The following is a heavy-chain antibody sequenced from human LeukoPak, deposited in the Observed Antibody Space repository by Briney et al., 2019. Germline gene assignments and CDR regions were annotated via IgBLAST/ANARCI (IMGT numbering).Heavy chain of an antibody. CDR3: ARVYSSSSKTHYYYYMDV. J-gene: IGHJ6*03. CDR1: GGSFSGYY. V-gene: IGHV4-34*01. CDR2: INHSGST. Sequence: PSETLSLTCAVYGGSFSGYYWSWIRQPPGKGLEWIGEINHSGSTNYNPFLKSRVTISVDTSKNQFSLKLSSVTAADTAVYYCARVYSSSSKTHYYYYMDVWGKGTTVTVSS. D-gene: IGHD6-6*01.